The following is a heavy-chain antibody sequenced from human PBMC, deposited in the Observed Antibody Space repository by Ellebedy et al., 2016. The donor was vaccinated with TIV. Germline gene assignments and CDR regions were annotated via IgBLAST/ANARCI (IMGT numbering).Heavy chain of an antibody. J-gene: IGHJ4*02. CDR1: GGSINSYDHW. CDR2: IFHSGSS. D-gene: IGHD2-15*01. V-gene: IGHV4-39*01. CDR3: SRRVGVAGHLDS. Sequence: MPSETLSLTCTVSGGSINSYDHWWGWIRQPPGKGLEWIASIFHSGSSYQHPSLRSRVTISVDTSKNQFYLKLSSVTAADTAVYYCSRRVGVAGHLDSWGQGTLVTVSS.